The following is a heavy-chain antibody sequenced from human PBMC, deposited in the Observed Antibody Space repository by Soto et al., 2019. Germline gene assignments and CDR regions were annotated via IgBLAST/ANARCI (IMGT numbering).Heavy chain of an antibody. Sequence: SETLSLTCTVSGGSISNYYWNWIRQPPGKGLEWIGYIFHSGSTIYNPSLKSRVTMSVDTSKNQFSLKLSSVTAADTAVYYCARGQWLVSDPYYFDYWGPGNLVTVSS. J-gene: IGHJ4*02. V-gene: IGHV4-59*01. CDR2: IFHSGST. CDR1: GGSISNYY. CDR3: ARGQWLVSDPYYFDY. D-gene: IGHD6-19*01.